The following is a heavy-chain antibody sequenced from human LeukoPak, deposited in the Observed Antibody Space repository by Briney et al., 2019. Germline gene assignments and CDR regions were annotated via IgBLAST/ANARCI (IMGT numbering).Heavy chain of an antibody. CDR2: IYYSGST. D-gene: IGHD3-3*01. J-gene: IGHJ4*02. CDR3: ARTLRFLEWYEVIIDY. V-gene: IGHV4-59*01. Sequence: PSETLSLTCTVSGGSISSYYWSWIRQPPGKGLEWIGYIYYSGSTNYNPSLKSRVTISVDTSKNQFSLKLSSVTAADTAVYYCARTLRFLEWYEVIIDYWGQGTLVTVSS. CDR1: GGSISSYY.